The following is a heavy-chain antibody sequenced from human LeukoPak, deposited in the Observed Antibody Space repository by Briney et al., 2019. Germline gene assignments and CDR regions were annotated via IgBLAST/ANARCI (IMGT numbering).Heavy chain of an antibody. V-gene: IGHV1-46*01. CDR1: VYPFTTHY. J-gene: IGHJ3*01. Sequence: ASVTDSRKASVYPFTTHYMHWVRQAPGQGREWMGIVNPTNTGTTYAQRFQGRVTMTADPSTSTVYMVLGSLRSEDTAVYYCAREGVLQAFDVWGHGTMVTVSS. CDR3: AREGVLQAFDV. D-gene: IGHD4-11*01. CDR2: VNPTNTGT.